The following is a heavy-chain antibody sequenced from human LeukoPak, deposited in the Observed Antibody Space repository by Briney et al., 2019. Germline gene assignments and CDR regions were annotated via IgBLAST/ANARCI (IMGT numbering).Heavy chain of an antibody. Sequence: GGSLRLSCAASGFTFSDYYMRWIRQAPGKGLEWVSYISSSGSIIYYADSVKGRFTISRDNAKNSLYLQMNSLRAEDTAVYYCARAISADTAMVHFDYWGQGTLVTVSS. J-gene: IGHJ4*02. D-gene: IGHD5-18*01. CDR1: GFTFSDYY. V-gene: IGHV3-11*01. CDR3: ARAISADTAMVHFDY. CDR2: ISSSGSII.